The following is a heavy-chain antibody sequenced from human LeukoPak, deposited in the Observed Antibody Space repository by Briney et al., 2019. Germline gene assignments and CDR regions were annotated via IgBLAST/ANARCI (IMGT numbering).Heavy chain of an antibody. CDR3: GRGSDTDTNFDY. CDR2: IKNNTGKP. J-gene: IGHJ4*02. Sequence: AAVKVSRKASVYTFTSYAMNWVRQPPAQGRDWMGGIKNNTGKPTYAQVFAGRFVSFYDTSVRTAYLQISSLKAEDTAVYYCGRGSDTDTNFDYWGQGTLVTVSS. CDR1: VYTFTSYA. D-gene: IGHD5-18*01. V-gene: IGHV7-4-1*02.